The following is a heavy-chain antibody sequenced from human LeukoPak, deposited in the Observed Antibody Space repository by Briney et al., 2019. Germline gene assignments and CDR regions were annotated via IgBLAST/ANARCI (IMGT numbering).Heavy chain of an antibody. CDR3: VRDPSGSGFAFDS. Sequence: GGSLRLSCAASGFIFSNDAMHWVRQAPGKGLEWVAFIWFDGSNKRYADSVKGRFTISRDNSEDTLYLQMNSLRAEDTAVYYCVRDPSGSGFAFDSWGQGALVTVSS. V-gene: IGHV3-33*01. D-gene: IGHD1-1*01. J-gene: IGHJ4*02. CDR1: GFIFSNDA. CDR2: IWFDGSNK.